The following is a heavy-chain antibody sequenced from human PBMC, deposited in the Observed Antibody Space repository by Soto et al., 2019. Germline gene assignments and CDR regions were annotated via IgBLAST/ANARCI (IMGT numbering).Heavy chain of an antibody. Sequence: QVQLVESGGGVVHPGRSLRLSCAASGFTLTTYAMHWVRQAPGKGLQWVALFWHDGTKIYYADSVRGRFTVSRDNSRNTLYLVMSNLRAQDTAVYYSARGVAPFDYWGQGTQVTVSS. D-gene: IGHD5-12*01. CDR3: ARGVAPFDY. V-gene: IGHV3-33*01. CDR2: FWHDGTKI. CDR1: GFTLTTYA. J-gene: IGHJ4*02.